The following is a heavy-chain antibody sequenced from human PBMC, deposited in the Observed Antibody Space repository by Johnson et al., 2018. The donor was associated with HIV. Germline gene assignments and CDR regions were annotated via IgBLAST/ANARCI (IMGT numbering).Heavy chain of an antibody. V-gene: IGHV3-NL1*01. CDR3: VRTSCTGARCLGYDPFDV. J-gene: IGHJ3*01. D-gene: IGHD3-16*01. CDR2: IYTGGST. CDR1: GFTFSSYG. Sequence: VESGGGVVQPGRSLRLSCAASGFTFSSYGMHWVRQAPGKGLEWVSAIYTGGSTYYADSVKGRFTIARDNAKNTLFLEMKSLRAEDTAVYYCVRTSCTGARCLGYDPFDVWGQGTMVTVSS.